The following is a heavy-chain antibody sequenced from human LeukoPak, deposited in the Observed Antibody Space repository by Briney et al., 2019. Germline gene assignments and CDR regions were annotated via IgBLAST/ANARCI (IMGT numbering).Heavy chain of an antibody. D-gene: IGHD3-22*01. CDR1: GGSISSSTYS. J-gene: IGHJ4*02. Sequence: PSETLSLTCTVSGGSISSSTYSWGWIRQPPGKGLEWIGYIYYTGSTNYNPSLKSRVTISFDTSRNQFSLQLSSVTAADTAMYYCASRGYYDNSGYFRNWGQGTLVTVSS. CDR2: IYYTGST. CDR3: ASRGYYDNSGYFRN. V-gene: IGHV4-61*05.